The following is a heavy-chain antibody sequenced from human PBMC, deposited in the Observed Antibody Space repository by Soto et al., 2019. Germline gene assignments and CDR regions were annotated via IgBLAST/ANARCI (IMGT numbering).Heavy chain of an antibody. J-gene: IGHJ5*02. CDR3: ARGRYCISTSCYAAGSWFDP. CDR2: IYHSGST. D-gene: IGHD2-2*01. CDR1: GGSISSGGYS. Sequence: QLQLQESGSGLVKPSQTLSLTCAVSGGSISSGGYSWSWIRQPPGKGLEWIGYIYHSGSTYYNPSLKSRVTISVDRSKNQFSLKLSSVTAADTAVYYCARGRYCISTSCYAAGSWFDPWGQGTLVTVSS. V-gene: IGHV4-30-2*01.